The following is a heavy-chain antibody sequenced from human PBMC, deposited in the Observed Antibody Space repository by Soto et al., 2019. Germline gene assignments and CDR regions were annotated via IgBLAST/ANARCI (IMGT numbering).Heavy chain of an antibody. CDR2: ITPFSGDV. CDR1: GNTFTYRY. J-gene: IGHJ4*02. D-gene: IGHD1-26*01. V-gene: IGHV1-45*02. Sequence: QMQLVQSGAEVKKTGSSVTVSCKALGNTFTYRYLHWVRQAPGQALEWMGWITPFSGDVHYAQKFQERVTITKDRSIKTAYMQMSSLRSEDTAMYFCAGGGAGSGPVTWELLDHWGQGTLVTVSS. CDR3: AGGGAGSGPVTWELLDH.